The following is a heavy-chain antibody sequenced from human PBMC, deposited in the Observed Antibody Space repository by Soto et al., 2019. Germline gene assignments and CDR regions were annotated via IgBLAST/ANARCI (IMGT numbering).Heavy chain of an antibody. D-gene: IGHD5-12*01. Sequence: VASVKVSCKASGGTFSNSAFSWVRQAPGQGLEWMGGIVPLFGTPNYAQKFQGRVTITADESSSTAYMELSSLRSEDTAIYYCASERVAEMATGGFFDYWGQGTLVTVSS. V-gene: IGHV1-69*13. CDR2: IVPLFGTP. CDR1: GGTFSNSA. CDR3: ASERVAEMATGGFFDY. J-gene: IGHJ4*02.